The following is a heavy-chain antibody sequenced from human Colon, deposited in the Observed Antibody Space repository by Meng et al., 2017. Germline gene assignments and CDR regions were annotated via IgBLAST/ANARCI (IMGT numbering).Heavy chain of an antibody. CDR2: INHSGST. J-gene: IGHJ5*02. Sequence: SETLSLTCAVYGGSFSGYYWSWIRQPPGKGLEWIGEINHSGSTNYNPSLKSRVTISVDTSKNQFSLKLSSVTAADTAVYYCARGRPGIAAAGTPWFDPWGQRTLVTVSS. CDR1: GGSFSGYY. D-gene: IGHD6-13*01. CDR3: ARGRPGIAAAGTPWFDP. V-gene: IGHV4-34*01.